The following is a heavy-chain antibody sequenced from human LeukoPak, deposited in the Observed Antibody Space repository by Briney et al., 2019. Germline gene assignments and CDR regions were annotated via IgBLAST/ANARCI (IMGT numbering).Heavy chain of an antibody. CDR2: INHSGST. Sequence: PSETLSLTCAVYGGSFSGYYWSWIRQPPGKGLEWIGEINHSGSTNYNPSLKSRVTISVDTSKNQFSLKLSSVTAADTAVYYCARVWGRYCSGGSRYGFRWFDPWGQGTLVTVSS. CDR1: GGSFSGYY. D-gene: IGHD2-15*01. CDR3: ARVWGRYCSGGSRYGFRWFDP. J-gene: IGHJ5*02. V-gene: IGHV4-34*01.